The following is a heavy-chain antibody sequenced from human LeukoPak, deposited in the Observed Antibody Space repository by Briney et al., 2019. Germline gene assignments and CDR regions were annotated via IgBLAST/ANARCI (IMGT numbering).Heavy chain of an antibody. CDR3: ARELVVPAAMDYYYYGMDV. CDR1: GFTFSSCA. CDR2: ISYDGSNK. J-gene: IGHJ6*02. V-gene: IGHV3-30*03. Sequence: GGSLRLSCAASGFTFSSCAMHWVRQAPGRGLEWVAVISYDGSNKYYADSVKGRFTISRDNSKNTLYLQMNSLRAEDTAVYYCARELVVPAAMDYYYYGMDVWGQGTTVTVSS. D-gene: IGHD2-2*01.